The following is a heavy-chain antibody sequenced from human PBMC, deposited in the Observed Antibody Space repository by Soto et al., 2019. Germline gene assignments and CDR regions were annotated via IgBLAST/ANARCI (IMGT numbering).Heavy chain of an antibody. CDR3: VRLIGNSWLDS. V-gene: IGHV6-1*01. CDR2: TYYRSRWFY. D-gene: IGHD3-22*01. J-gene: IGHJ5*01. Sequence: QVQLQQSGPGLVKPSQTLSLTCDISGDSVSTNTATWDWIRQSPSRGLEWLGRTYYRSRWFYDSAVSVKSRITISPDISNNPVSLQLTSVTPDYTAIYYCVRLIGNSWLDSWGQGTLVTVSS. CDR1: GDSVSTNTAT.